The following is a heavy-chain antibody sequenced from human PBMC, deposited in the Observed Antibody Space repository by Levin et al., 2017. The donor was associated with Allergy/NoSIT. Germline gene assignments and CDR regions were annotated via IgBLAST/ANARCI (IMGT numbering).Heavy chain of an antibody. D-gene: IGHD2-15*01. V-gene: IGHV4-34*01. CDR1: GESLSGRY. J-gene: IGHJ5*02. CDR3: ARNGWYWLDH. CDR2: INENGGT. Sequence: SETLSLTCGIYGESLSGRYWSWIRQPPGKGLEWIGEINENGGTSYNPSLKSRVTISVDTSKNQFSLKVSSVIAADTAVYYCARNGWYWLDHWGQGALVTVSS.